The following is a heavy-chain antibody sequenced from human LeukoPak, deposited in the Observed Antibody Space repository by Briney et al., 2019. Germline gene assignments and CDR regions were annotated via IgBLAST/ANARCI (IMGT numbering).Heavy chain of an antibody. CDR1: GYTFTGYY. D-gene: IGHD6-19*01. CDR3: ARDLRSGWYGVDWFDP. CDR2: INPNSGGT. Sequence: ASVKVSCKSSGYTFTGYYMHWVRQAPGQGLEWMGWINPNSGGTNYARKFQGRVTMTRDTSISTAYMELSSLRSDDTAVYYCARDLRSGWYGVDWFDPWGQGTLVTVSS. J-gene: IGHJ5*02. V-gene: IGHV1-2*02.